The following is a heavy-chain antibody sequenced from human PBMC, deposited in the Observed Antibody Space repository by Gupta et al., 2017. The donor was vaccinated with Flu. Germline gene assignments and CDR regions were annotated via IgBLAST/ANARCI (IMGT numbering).Heavy chain of an antibody. CDR3: ASLVGPGSRSPLDY. D-gene: IGHD2-2*01. Sequence: QVQLVQSGAEVKKPGSSVKVSCKASGGTFSSYTISWVRQAPGQGLEWMGRIIPILGIANYAQKFQGRVTITADKSTSTAYMELSSLRSEDTAVYYCASLVGPGSRSPLDYWGQGTLVTVSS. CDR1: GGTFSSYT. V-gene: IGHV1-69*02. J-gene: IGHJ4*02. CDR2: IIPILGIA.